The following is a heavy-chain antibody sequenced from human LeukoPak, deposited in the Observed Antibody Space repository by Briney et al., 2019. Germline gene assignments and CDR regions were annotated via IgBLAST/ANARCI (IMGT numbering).Heavy chain of an antibody. CDR1: GGSFSGYY. V-gene: IGHV4-34*09. CDR2: INHSGST. J-gene: IGHJ6*02. Sequence: SETLSLTCAVYGGSFSGYYWNWIRQPPGKGLEWIGEINHSGSTNYNPSLTSRVTISVDTSKNQFSLKLSSVTAADTAVYYCARGRRTNYGSGSYAKNGMDVWGQGTTVTVSS. CDR3: ARGRRTNYGSGSYAKNGMDV. D-gene: IGHD3-10*01.